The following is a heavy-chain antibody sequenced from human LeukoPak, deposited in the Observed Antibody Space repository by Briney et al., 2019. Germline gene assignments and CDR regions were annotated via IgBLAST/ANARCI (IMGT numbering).Heavy chain of an antibody. J-gene: IGHJ4*02. CDR2: ISSSGSTI. V-gene: IGHV3-11*01. Sequence: GSLRLSCAASGFTFSDYYMSWIRPAPGKGLEWVSYISSSGSTIYYADSVKGRFTISRDNAKNSLYLQMNSLRAEDTAVYYCARGYSSSWYYFDYWGQGTLVTVSS. D-gene: IGHD6-13*01. CDR3: ARGYSSSWYYFDY. CDR1: GFTFSDYY.